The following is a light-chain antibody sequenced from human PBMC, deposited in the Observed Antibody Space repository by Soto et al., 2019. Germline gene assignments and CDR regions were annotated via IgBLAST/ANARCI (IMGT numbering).Light chain of an antibody. CDR3: SSYTSSSTSVV. Sequence: QCALTQSASVSGSPGQSITISCTGTSSDVGGYNYVSWYQQHPGKAPKLMIYDVSNRPSGVSNRFSGSKSGNTASLTISGLQAEDEADYYCSSYTSSSTSVVFGGGTKLTVL. CDR1: SSDVGGYNY. V-gene: IGLV2-14*01. CDR2: DVS. J-gene: IGLJ2*01.